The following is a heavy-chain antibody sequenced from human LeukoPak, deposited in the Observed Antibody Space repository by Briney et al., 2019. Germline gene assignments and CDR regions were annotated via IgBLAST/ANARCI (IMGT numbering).Heavy chain of an antibody. J-gene: IGHJ3*02. Sequence: GGSLRLSCAASGFTFSSYCMHWVRQAPGKGLEWVAVIWYDGSNKYYADSVKGRFTISRDNSKNTLYLQMNSLRAEDTAVYYCAKDLLSNAFDIWGQGTMVTVSS. V-gene: IGHV3-30*02. CDR2: IWYDGSNK. CDR1: GFTFSSYC. CDR3: AKDLLSNAFDI. D-gene: IGHD2-15*01.